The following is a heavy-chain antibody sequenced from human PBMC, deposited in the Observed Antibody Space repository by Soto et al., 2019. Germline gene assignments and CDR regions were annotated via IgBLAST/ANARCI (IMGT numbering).Heavy chain of an antibody. V-gene: IGHV3-20*04. CDR2: MHRNGGST. Sequence: EVQLVESGGGVVRPGGSLRLACAVSGFSLDEYGMSWVRQAPGKGLEWVSGMHRNGGSTGYADSVKGRFTISRDDAKNSLYLQMNRLRAEDTAFYYGARDHRWGYEYGDYGDSWGHGTLVTVSS. CDR3: ARDHRWGYEYGDYGDS. J-gene: IGHJ5*01. CDR1: GFSLDEYG. D-gene: IGHD4-17*01.